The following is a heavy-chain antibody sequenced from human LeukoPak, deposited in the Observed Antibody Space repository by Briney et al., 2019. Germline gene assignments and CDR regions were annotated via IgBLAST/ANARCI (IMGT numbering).Heavy chain of an antibody. J-gene: IGHJ6*03. CDR1: GGSISSYS. CDR2: IYYSGST. CDR3: ARRIVLMVYAGYYYYMDV. V-gene: IGHV4-59*08. D-gene: IGHD2-8*01. Sequence: SETLSLTCTVSGGSISSYSWSWIRQPQGKGLEWIGYIYYSGSTNYNPSLKSRVTISVDTSTNQFSLKLSSVTAADTAVYYCARRIVLMVYAGYYYYMDVWGKGTTVTVSS.